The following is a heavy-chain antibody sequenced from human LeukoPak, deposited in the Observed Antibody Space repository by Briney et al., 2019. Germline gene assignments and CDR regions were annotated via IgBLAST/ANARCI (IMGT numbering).Heavy chain of an antibody. Sequence: SETLSLTCAVYGGSFSGYYWSWIRQPPGKGLEWIGEINHSGSTNYNPSLKSRITISVDTSKNQFSLKLSSVTAADTAVYYCARGLWMVPFDYWGQGTLVTVSS. V-gene: IGHV4-34*01. CDR3: ARGLWMVPFDY. CDR1: GGSFSGYY. J-gene: IGHJ4*02. D-gene: IGHD3-10*01. CDR2: INHSGST.